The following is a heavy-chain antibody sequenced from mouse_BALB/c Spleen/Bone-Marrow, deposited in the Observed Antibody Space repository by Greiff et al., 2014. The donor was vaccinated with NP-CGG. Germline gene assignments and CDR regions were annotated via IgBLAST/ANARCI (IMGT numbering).Heavy chain of an antibody. V-gene: IGHV1-5*01. Sequence: EVQLQQSGTVLARPGASVKMSCKASGYTFTIYWMHWVKQRPGQGLEWIGAIYPGNSDTSYNQKFKGKAKLTAVTSTSTAYMELSSLTNEDSVVYYCTRSMGFYYAMDYWGQGTSVTVSS. CDR3: TRSMGFYYAMDY. CDR1: GYTFTIYW. J-gene: IGHJ4*01. CDR2: IYPGNSDT. D-gene: IGHD2-3*01.